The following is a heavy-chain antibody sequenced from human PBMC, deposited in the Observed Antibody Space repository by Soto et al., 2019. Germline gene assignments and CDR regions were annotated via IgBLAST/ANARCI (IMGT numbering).Heavy chain of an antibody. CDR2: LYDVDGS. CDR3: ATWHEREHAFDV. CDR1: GLTISGKKY. D-gene: IGHD1-1*01. J-gene: IGHJ3*01. Sequence: DVQLVESGGGLIQPGESLRLSCAAFGLTISGKKYVAWVRQAPGKGLEWVSALYDVDGSFYADSVTARFSTSSDSSKTTVYLQMKGLRPDDAAVYYCATWHEREHAFDVWGQGTTVTISS. V-gene: IGHV3-53*01.